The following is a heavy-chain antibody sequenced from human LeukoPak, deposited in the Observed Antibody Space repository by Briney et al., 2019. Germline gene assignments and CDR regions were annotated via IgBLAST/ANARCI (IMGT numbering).Heavy chain of an antibody. CDR3: AKYGLSPYFDY. V-gene: IGHV1-46*01. CDR1: GYTFTSYY. CDR2: INPSGGST. Sequence: ASVKVSCKASGYTFTSYYIYWMRQAHGHGLDWMGIINPSGGSTSNAQKFQGRVTMTRDMSTSTVYMELSSLTSEDMAIYYCAKYGLSPYFDYWSQGTLVTVSS. D-gene: IGHD4-17*01. J-gene: IGHJ4*02.